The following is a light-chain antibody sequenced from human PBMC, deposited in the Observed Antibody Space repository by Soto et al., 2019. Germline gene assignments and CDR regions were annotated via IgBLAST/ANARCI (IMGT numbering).Light chain of an antibody. J-gene: IGKJ5*01. CDR3: QQYNNWPPIT. CDR1: QSISTK. CDR2: GVS. V-gene: IGKV3D-15*01. Sequence: ETVMTQSPATLSVSPGERVTLSCRASQSISTKLAWYQQKPGQAPRLLISGVSKRAAGIPARFSGSGSGTEFTLTISSLQSEDFAVYYCQQYNNWPPITFGQGTRLEMK.